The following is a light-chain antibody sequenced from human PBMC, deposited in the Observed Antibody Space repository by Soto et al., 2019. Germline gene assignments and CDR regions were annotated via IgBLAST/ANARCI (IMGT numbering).Light chain of an antibody. CDR2: DAS. CDR1: QSVSSY. CDR3: QQRFNWPRFT. Sequence: EIVLTQSPATLSLSPGERATLSCRASQSVSSYLAWYQQNPGQAPTLLIYDASNRATGIPARFTGGGSGTYFTLTISSLEPEDFAVYYCQQRFNWPRFTFSQGTTLEIK. J-gene: IGKJ2*01. V-gene: IGKV3-11*01.